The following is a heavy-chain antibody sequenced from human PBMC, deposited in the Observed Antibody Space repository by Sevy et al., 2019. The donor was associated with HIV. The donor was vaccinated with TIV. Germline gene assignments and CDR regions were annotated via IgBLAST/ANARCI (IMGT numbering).Heavy chain of an antibody. J-gene: IGHJ5*02. Sequence: GGSLRLSCAASGFTFDDYAMHWVRQAPGKGLEWVSGISWNSGSIGYADSVKGRFTISRDNAKNSLYLQMNSLRAEDTAVYYCARETDNSARWLDPWGQGTLVTVSS. CDR2: ISWNSGSI. CDR3: ARETDNSARWLDP. D-gene: IGHD4-4*01. V-gene: IGHV3-9*01. CDR1: GFTFDDYA.